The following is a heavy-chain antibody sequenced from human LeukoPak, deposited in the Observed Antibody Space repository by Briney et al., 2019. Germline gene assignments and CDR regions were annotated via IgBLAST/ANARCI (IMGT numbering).Heavy chain of an antibody. CDR1: GGTFSSYA. J-gene: IGHJ4*02. V-gene: IGHV1-18*01. CDR2: ISAYNGNT. CDR3: ARDHTRSGGSCPGY. Sequence: GSSVKVSCKASGGTFSSYAISWVRQAPGQGLEWMGWISAYNGNTNYAQKLQGRVTMTTDTSTSTAYMELRSLRSDDTAVYYCARDHTRSGGSCPGYWGQGTLVTVSS. D-gene: IGHD2-15*01.